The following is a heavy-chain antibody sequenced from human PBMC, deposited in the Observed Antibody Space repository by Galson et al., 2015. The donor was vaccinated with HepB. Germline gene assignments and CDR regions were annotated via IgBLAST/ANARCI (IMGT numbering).Heavy chain of an antibody. J-gene: IGHJ2*01. D-gene: IGHD1-26*01. Sequence: SLRLSCAAAGFTFSNAWMNWVRQAPGKGLEWVGRMKSKTDGGTTDYAAPVKGSFTTSRDDSKNTLYLHMNSLKTEDTAVYYCTTVPLGATYPGWWYFDLWGRGTLVTVSS. CDR2: MKSKTDGGTT. CDR3: TTVPLGATYPGWWYFDL. CDR1: GFTFSNAW. V-gene: IGHV3-15*07.